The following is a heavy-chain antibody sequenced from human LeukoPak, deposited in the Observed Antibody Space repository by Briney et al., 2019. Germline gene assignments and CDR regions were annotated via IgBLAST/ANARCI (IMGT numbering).Heavy chain of an antibody. CDR1: GGSISSSSYY. CDR3: AGYSGSHLGAGAEYLQH. D-gene: IGHD1-26*01. V-gene: IGHV4-39*01. Sequence: SETLSLTCTVSGGSISSSSYYWGWIRQPPGKGLEWIGSIYYSGSTYYNPSLKSRVTISVDTSKNQFSLKLSSVTATDTAVYYCAGYSGSHLGAGAEYLQHWGQGTLVTVSS. J-gene: IGHJ1*01. CDR2: IYYSGST.